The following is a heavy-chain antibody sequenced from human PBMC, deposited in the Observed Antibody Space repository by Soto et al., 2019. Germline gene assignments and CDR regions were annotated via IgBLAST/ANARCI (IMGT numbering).Heavy chain of an antibody. D-gene: IGHD3-10*01. CDR3: TREGSAPYYYYGMDA. V-gene: IGHV1-18*01. CDR1: GYTFTTYG. Sequence: ASVKVSCKASGYTFTTYGISWVRQAPGQGLEWLGWINTHNGNTNYAQNLQGRVIMTADTSTSTAYMELRSLRSDDTAIYYCTREGSAPYYYYGMDAWGRGTTVTVSS. CDR2: INTHNGNT. J-gene: IGHJ6*02.